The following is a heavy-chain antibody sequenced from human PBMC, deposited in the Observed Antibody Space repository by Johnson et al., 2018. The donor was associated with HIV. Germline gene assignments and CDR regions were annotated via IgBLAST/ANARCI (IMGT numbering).Heavy chain of an antibody. Sequence: EQLVESGGGVVQPGRSLRLSCAVSGFTFDNYAMHWVRQAPGKGLEWVSVIYSGGSTYYADSVKGRFTISRDNSKNPLYLQMNSLRAEDTAVYYCARGELLGGAFDIWGQGTMVTVSS. V-gene: IGHV3-66*01. CDR1: GFTFDNYA. CDR3: ARGELLGGAFDI. J-gene: IGHJ3*02. D-gene: IGHD1-26*01. CDR2: IYSGGST.